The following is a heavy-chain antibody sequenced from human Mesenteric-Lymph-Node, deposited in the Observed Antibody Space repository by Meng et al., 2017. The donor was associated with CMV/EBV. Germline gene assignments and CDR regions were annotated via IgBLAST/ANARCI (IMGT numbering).Heavy chain of an antibody. V-gene: IGHV1-8*01. CDR1: GYTFTSYD. Sequence: ASVKVSCKASGYTFTSYDINWVRQATGQGLEWMGWMNPNSGNTGYAQKFQGRVTMTRNTSISTAYMELSSLRSEDTAVYYCAGRRAGRRITIFGVVTALGAYNWFDPWGQGTLVTVSS. CDR2: MNPNSGNT. J-gene: IGHJ5*02. D-gene: IGHD3-3*01. CDR3: AGRRAGRRITIFGVVTALGAYNWFDP.